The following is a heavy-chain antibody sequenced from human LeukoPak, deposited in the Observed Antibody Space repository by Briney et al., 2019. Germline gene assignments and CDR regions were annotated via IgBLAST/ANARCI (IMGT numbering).Heavy chain of an antibody. CDR1: GYTFTSYY. J-gene: IGHJ3*02. CDR2: INPSGGST. CDR3: AREWWELLGDAFDI. D-gene: IGHD1-26*01. V-gene: IGHV1-46*01. Sequence: ASVKVSCKASGYTFTSYYMHWVRQAPGQGLEWMGTINPSGGSTSYAQKFQGRVTMTRDISTSTVYMELSSLRSEETAVYYCAREWWELLGDAFDIWGQGTMVTVSS.